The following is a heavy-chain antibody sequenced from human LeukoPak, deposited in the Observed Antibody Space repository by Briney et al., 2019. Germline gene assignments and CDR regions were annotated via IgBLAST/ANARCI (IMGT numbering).Heavy chain of an antibody. CDR2: IKEDGSEK. CDR3: ASGGGWVFFN. J-gene: IGHJ4*02. D-gene: IGHD6-19*01. CDR1: GFTFSSYW. Sequence: PGGSLRLSCAAAGFTFSSYWRSWVRQAPGKGLEWVANIKEDGSEKYYVDSVKGRFTISRDNARNSQFLQMNSLRAEDTAVYYCASGGGWVFFNWGQGTLVTVSS. V-gene: IGHV3-7*01.